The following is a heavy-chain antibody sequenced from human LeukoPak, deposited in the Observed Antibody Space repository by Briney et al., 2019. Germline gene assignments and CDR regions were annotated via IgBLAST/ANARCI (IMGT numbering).Heavy chain of an antibody. D-gene: IGHD3-3*01. CDR3: ASEPRITTGYYYGMDV. Sequence: SETLSLTCAVYGGSFSGCYWSWIRQPPGKGLEWIGEINHSGSTNYNPSLKSRVTISVDTSKNQFSLKLSSVTAADTAVYYCASEPRITTGYYYGMDVWGQGTTVTVSS. CDR2: INHSGST. CDR1: GGSFSGCY. V-gene: IGHV4-34*01. J-gene: IGHJ6*02.